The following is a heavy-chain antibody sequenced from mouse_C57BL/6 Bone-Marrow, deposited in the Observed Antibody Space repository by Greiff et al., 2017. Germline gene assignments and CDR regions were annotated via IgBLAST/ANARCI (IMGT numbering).Heavy chain of an antibody. D-gene: IGHD2-4*01. V-gene: IGHV1-64*01. CDR2: MYPDGGSP. Sequence: VQLQQPGPELVKPGASVKLSCKASGYTFTSYCIHWVKQRPGQGLEWIGMMYPDGGSPDYNEKFKGEATLSVDKSSRTAYMELSSLTSEDSAVYYCARPYDYDNCNVDYGGKGTAVTVSA. CDR1: GYTFTSYC. CDR3: ARPYDYDNCNVDY. J-gene: IGHJ4*01.